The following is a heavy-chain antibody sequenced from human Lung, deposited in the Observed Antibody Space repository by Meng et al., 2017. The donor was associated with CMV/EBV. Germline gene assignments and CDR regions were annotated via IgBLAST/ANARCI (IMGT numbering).Heavy chain of an antibody. V-gene: IGHV3-15*01. CDR3: TTDWR. J-gene: IGHJ4*02. CDR1: GFTFSDAW. CDR2: VKSETDGGTR. Sequence: GESLKISCAASGFTFSDAWMSWVHQAPRKGLAWVGRVKSETDGGTRHYAAPVKDRFTISRNDSKNAVYLQLTNRKAEDTAIYCCTTDWRWGQGALVTVSS.